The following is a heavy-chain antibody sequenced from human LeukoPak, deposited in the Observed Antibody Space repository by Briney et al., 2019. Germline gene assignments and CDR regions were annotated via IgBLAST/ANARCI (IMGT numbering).Heavy chain of an antibody. CDR3: ARVPSTTTTRIFDF. D-gene: IGHD4-17*01. J-gene: IGHJ4*02. V-gene: IGHV4-59*08. CDR1: GGSLSSYY. Sequence: SETLSLTCTVSGGSLSSYYWSWIRQPPGKGLEWMGYIYYSGSTNYNPSLKSRVTISVDTSKNQFSLKLSSVTAADTAVYYCARVPSTTTTRIFDFWGQGTLVTVSS. CDR2: IYYSGST.